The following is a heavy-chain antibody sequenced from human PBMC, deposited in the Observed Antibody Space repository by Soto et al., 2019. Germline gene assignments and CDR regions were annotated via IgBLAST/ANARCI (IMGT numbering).Heavy chain of an antibody. Sequence: VKVSCQASRYSLTSLDINWVRQTTGQGLEWMGWMEPSSGKTGYAQRFQDRVTMTRDTSINTAYMELRSLTSDDTAFYYCARGVTAGVDYWGQGTLVTVSS. J-gene: IGHJ4*02. D-gene: IGHD3-10*01. CDR2: MEPSSGKT. V-gene: IGHV1-8*01. CDR3: ARGVTAGVDY. CDR1: RYSLTSLD.